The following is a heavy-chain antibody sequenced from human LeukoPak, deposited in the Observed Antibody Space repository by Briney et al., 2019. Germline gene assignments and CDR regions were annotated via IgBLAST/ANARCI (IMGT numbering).Heavy chain of an antibody. CDR2: IIPIFGTA. CDR3: ARGDYYDSSGLFPDGLDY. V-gene: IGHV1-69*01. Sequence: SVKVSCKASGGTFSSYAISWVRQAPGQGLEWMGGIIPIFGTANYAQKFRGRVTITADESTSTAYMELSSLRSEDTAVYYCARGDYYDSSGLFPDGLDYWGQGTLVTVSS. J-gene: IGHJ4*02. D-gene: IGHD3-22*01. CDR1: GGTFSSYA.